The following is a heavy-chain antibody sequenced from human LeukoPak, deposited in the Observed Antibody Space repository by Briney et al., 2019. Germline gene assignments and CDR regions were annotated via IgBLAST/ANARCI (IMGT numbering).Heavy chain of an antibody. CDR3: ASFRNTDI. V-gene: IGHV3-74*01. CDR1: GLTFSTYW. CDR2: IDPDGNT. D-gene: IGHD2/OR15-2a*01. Sequence: GGSLSLSCSASGLTFSTYWMHWVPQAPGKGLVWVSRIDPDGNTVYADSVRGRFTVSRDNAKNTMYLQMNSLRVEDTALYYCASFRNTDIWGQGTTVTVSP. J-gene: IGHJ3*02.